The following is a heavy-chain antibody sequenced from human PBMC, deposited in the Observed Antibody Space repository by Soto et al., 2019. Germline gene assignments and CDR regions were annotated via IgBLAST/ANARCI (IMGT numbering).Heavy chain of an antibody. D-gene: IGHD2-8*02. CDR1: GYTFTDHY. CDR2: IHPNSGDT. V-gene: IGHV1-2*02. Sequence: ASVKVSCKTSGYTFTDHYINWVRQAPGQGPEYMGWIHPNSGDTKYTQRFQGRVTMTRDTSISTAYMELRRLTSDDTAVYYCARDGSSPWWKWLGRWGQGTL. J-gene: IGHJ5*02. CDR3: ARDGSSPWWKWLGR.